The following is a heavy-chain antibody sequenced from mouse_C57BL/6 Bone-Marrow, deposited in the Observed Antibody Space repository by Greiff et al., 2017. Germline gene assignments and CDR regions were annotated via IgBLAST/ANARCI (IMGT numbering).Heavy chain of an antibody. CDR1: GFTFSSYA. CDR2: ISDGGSYT. Sequence: EVQLVESGGGLVKPGGSLKLSCAASGFTFSSYAMSWVRQTPEKRLEWVATISDGGSYTYYPDNVKGRVTISRDNAKNNLYLQMSHLKSEDTAMYYCANYYGPSDWGQGTLVTVSA. CDR3: ANYYGPSD. V-gene: IGHV5-4*01. D-gene: IGHD1-1*01. J-gene: IGHJ3*01.